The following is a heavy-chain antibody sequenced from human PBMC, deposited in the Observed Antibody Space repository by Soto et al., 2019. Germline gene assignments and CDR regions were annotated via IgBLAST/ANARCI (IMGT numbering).Heavy chain of an antibody. V-gene: IGHV6-1*01. CDR2: TFYRSKWNN. CDR3: AGDQWDYGLGFDI. J-gene: IGHJ3*02. Sequence: SQTLSLTCAISGDSVSRNTASWNWIRQSPSRGLEWLGRTFYRSKWNNGYAVSVKSRITINPDTSKNQFSLQLNSVTPEDTAVYYCAGDQWDYGLGFDIWGLGTMVTVSS. CDR1: GDSVSRNTAS. D-gene: IGHD4-17*01.